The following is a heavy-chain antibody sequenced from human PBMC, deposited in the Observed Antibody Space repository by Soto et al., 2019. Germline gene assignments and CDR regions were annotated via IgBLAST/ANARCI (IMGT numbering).Heavy chain of an antibody. CDR2: FYHSGST. J-gene: IGHJ4*02. CDR3: VTSLNYDFWRDGGRHYYFDY. V-gene: IGHV4-4*02. D-gene: IGHD3-3*01. Sequence: SGTLSLTCAGSGCYHIRSYWWNWVRWPPGKGLEWIGKFYHSGSTNYNPSLKNRVTISGDKSNNQFSLRLSSVTAADTAVYFCVTSLNYDFWRDGGRHYYFDYWGQGTLVTVSS. CDR1: GCYHIRSYW.